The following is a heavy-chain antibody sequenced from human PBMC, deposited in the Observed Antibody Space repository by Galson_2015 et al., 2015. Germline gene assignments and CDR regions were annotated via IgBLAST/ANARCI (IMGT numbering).Heavy chain of an antibody. V-gene: IGHV3-11*01. CDR1: GFTLSNYW. Sequence: SLRLSCAASGFTLSNYWMTWVRQAPGKGLEWVSYISSSGYTIYYADSVKGRFTISRDNAKNSLYLQMNSLRADDTAVYYCARRGAAGEYSYNYLDYWGQGTLVTVSS. J-gene: IGHJ4*02. D-gene: IGHD5-18*01. CDR3: ARRGAAGEYSYNYLDY. CDR2: ISSSGYTI.